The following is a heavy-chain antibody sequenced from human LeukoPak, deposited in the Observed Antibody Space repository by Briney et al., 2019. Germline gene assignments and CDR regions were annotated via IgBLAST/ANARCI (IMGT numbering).Heavy chain of an antibody. V-gene: IGHV4-4*07. D-gene: IGHD5-12*01. CDR1: GGSISSYY. CDR2: IYTSGST. J-gene: IGHJ6*03. Sequence: PSETLSLTCTVSGGSISSYYWSWIRQPAGKGLEWIGRIYTSGSTNYNPSLKSRVTMSVDTSKNQFSLKLSSVTAADTAVYYCERDRDSGYDWDSYYYMDVWGKGTTVTVSS. CDR3: ERDRDSGYDWDSYYYMDV.